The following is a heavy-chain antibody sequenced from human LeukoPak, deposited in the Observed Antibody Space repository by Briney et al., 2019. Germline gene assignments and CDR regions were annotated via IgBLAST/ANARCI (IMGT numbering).Heavy chain of an antibody. CDR2: LSGRGRGT. D-gene: IGHD2-15*01. CDR3: AKMYCRGPWCYTGGDDKFYGMDV. Sequence: GGSLTPSLVCSVCTFNNFAMSWLRQAPGKELEWVSPLSGRGRGTNYADAVKGRLMISRDSYKKTLSLQMSSQRDKHTAAYYCAKMYCRGPWCYTGGDDKFYGMDVWGQGTTVTVSS. J-gene: IGHJ6*02. V-gene: IGHV3-23*01. CDR1: VCTFNNFA.